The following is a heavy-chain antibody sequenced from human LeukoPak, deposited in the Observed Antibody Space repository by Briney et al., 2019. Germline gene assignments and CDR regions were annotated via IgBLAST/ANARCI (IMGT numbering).Heavy chain of an antibody. J-gene: IGHJ6*03. Sequence: ASVKVSCKASGYTFSDHYMHWVRQAPGQGLEWMGWINPNSDGINNYAHKFQGRVTMTRDTSITTAYMELSSLTSDDTAVYFCARSAEHCNNGVCFTDYYMDVWGKGTTVTVSS. V-gene: IGHV1-2*07. D-gene: IGHD2-8*01. CDR1: GYTFSDHY. CDR2: INPNSDGI. CDR3: ARSAEHCNNGVCFTDYYMDV.